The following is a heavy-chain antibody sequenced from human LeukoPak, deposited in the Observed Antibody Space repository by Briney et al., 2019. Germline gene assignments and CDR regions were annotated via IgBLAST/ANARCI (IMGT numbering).Heavy chain of an antibody. D-gene: IGHD6-13*01. J-gene: IGHJ1*01. CDR1: GYSISSGYY. CDR3: ATTRWKQLVSADFQH. Sequence: SETLSLTCTVSGYSISSGYYWGWIRQPPGRGLEWIGSIFHSGSTYYSPSLRSRVTMSVDTSKNQFSLKLSSVTAADTAVYYCATTRWKQLVSADFQHWGQGTLVTVSS. CDR2: IFHSGST. V-gene: IGHV4-38-2*02.